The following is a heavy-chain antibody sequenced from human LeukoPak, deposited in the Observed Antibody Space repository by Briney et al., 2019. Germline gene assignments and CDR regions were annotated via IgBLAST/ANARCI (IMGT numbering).Heavy chain of an antibody. V-gene: IGHV3-21*01. CDR3: ARERSSGYYYYYYGMDV. J-gene: IGHJ6*02. CDR2: ISSSSSYI. Sequence: PGGSLRLSCAAAGFALSSYSMNWVRQAPGKGLEWVSSISSSSSYIYYADSVKGRFTISRDNAKNSLYMQMNSLRAEDTAVYYCARERSSGYYYYYYGMDVWGQGTTVTVSS. CDR1: GFALSSYS. D-gene: IGHD3-22*01.